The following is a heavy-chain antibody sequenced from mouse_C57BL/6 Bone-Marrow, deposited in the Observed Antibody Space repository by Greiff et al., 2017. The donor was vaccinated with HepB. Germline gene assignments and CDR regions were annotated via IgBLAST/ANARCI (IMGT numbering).Heavy chain of an antibody. J-gene: IGHJ3*01. CDR3: ARGGLRGSWFAY. CDR1: GYTFTDYY. V-gene: IGHV1-76*01. Sequence: LQESGAELVRPGASVKLSCKASGYTFTDYYINWVKQRPGQGLEWIARIYPGSGNTYYNEKFKGKATLTAEKSSSTAYMQLSSLTSEDSAVYFCARGGLRGSWFAYWGQGTLVTVSA. D-gene: IGHD1-3*01. CDR2: IYPGSGNT.